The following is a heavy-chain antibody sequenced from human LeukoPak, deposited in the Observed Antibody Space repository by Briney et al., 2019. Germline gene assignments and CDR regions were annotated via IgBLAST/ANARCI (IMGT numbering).Heavy chain of an antibody. CDR1: GGSISSSSYY. Sequence: SETLSLTCTVSGGSISSSSYYWGWIRQPPGKGLEWIGSIYYSGSTYYNPSLKSRVTISVDTSKNQFSLKLSSVTAADTAVYYCARIDSSSSAHSGDYWGQGTLVTVSS. D-gene: IGHD6-6*01. J-gene: IGHJ4*02. CDR2: IYYSGST. V-gene: IGHV4-39*07. CDR3: ARIDSSSSAHSGDY.